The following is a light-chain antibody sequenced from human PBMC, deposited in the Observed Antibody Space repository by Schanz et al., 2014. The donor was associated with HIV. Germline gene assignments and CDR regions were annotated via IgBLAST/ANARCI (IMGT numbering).Light chain of an antibody. CDR2: GAS. CDR3: QQYDSPPWT. Sequence: EIVMTQSPAILSVSPGDRATLSCRASQSVSTNLAWYQQRPGQAPRLLIHGASTRATGIPDRFSGSGSGTDFTLTISRLEPEDFAVYYCQQYDSPPWTFGQGTKVEVK. V-gene: IGKV3-15*01. CDR1: QSVSTN. J-gene: IGKJ1*01.